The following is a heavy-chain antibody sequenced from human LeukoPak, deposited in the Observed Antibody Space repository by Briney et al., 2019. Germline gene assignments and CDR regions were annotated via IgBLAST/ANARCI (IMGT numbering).Heavy chain of an antibody. CDR1: GVSISSSNSY. J-gene: IGHJ4*02. CDR2: IYYSGNT. Sequence: SETLSLTCTVSGVSISSSNSYWGWIRQPPGKGLEWIGSIYYSGNTYYNTSLKSQVSISIDTSKNRFSLKLTSVTAADTAVYYCARQTGSGLFILPGGQGTLVTVSS. V-gene: IGHV4-39*01. D-gene: IGHD3/OR15-3a*01. CDR3: ARQTGSGLFILP.